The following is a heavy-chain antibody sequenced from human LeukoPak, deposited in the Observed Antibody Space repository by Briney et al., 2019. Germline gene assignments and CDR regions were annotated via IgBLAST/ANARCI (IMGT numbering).Heavy chain of an antibody. J-gene: IGHJ3*02. V-gene: IGHV4-30-4*08. CDR2: IYYSGTT. D-gene: IGHD2-2*01. Sequence: PSQTLSLTCTVSGGSISSGDYYSSWIRQPPGKGLEWIGYIYYSGTTYYNTSLKSRVTISVDTSKNQFSLKLSSVTAADTAVYYCARENSLVVVPAAPDAFDIWGQGTMVTFSS. CDR1: GGSISSGDYY. CDR3: ARENSLVVVPAAPDAFDI.